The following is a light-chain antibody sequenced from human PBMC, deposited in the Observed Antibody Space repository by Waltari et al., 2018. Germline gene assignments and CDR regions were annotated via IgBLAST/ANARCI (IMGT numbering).Light chain of an antibody. Sequence: SYELTQPPSVSVSPGPTVSISCSGDHLGNKNTCWYQQSPGQSPVLVIYEDNKRPSGIPERLSGANSGDASTLTIGGTKAMDEADSYGQAWDRSSFVTFGGGTKLTVL. CDR1: HLGNKN. J-gene: IGLJ2*01. CDR3: QAWDRSSFVT. CDR2: EDN. V-gene: IGLV3-1*01.